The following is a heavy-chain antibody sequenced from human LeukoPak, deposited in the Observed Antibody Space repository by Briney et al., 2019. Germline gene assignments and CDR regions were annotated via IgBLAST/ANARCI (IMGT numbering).Heavy chain of an antibody. J-gene: IGHJ5*02. CDR1: GGTFSSYA. CDR2: ISAYNGNT. V-gene: IGHV1-18*01. Sequence: ASVKVSCKASGGTFSSYAISWVRQAPGQGLEWMGWISAYNGNTNYAQKLQGRVTMTTDTSTSTAYMELRSLRSDDTAVYYCARVIGVRYFDWLLPWGQGTLVTVSS. D-gene: IGHD3-9*01. CDR3: ARVIGVRYFDWLLP.